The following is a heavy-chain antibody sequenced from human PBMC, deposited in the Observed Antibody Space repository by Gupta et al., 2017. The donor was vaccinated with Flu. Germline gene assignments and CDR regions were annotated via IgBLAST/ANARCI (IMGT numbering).Heavy chain of an antibody. J-gene: IGHJ4*02. CDR2: ISASGDST. V-gene: IGHV3-23*01. CDR3: ATEGGYCGGGSCVSRYFAH. D-gene: IGHD2-15*01. CDR1: GFAFSTSA. Sequence: EAQLLESGGTLVQPGGSLRLSCAASGFAFSTSAMSWVRQTPGKGLEWVSVISASGDSTFYADSVKGRFTISRDNSNNMVFVQMNSLRGEDTATYYCATEGGYCGGGSCVSRYFAHWGQGTLVTVAS.